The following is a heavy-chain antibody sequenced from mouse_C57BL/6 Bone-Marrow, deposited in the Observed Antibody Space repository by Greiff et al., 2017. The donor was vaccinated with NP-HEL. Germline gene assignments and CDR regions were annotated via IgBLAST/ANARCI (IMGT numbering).Heavy chain of an antibody. Sequence: VQLQQSGAELAKPGASVKLSCKASGYTFTSYWMHWVKQRPGQGLEWIGYINPSSGYTKYNQKFKGKATLTADKSSSTAYMQLSSLTYEDSAVYYCARDDSNLYYWGQGTTITGTS. CDR3: ARDDSNLYY. CDR2: INPSSGYT. V-gene: IGHV1-7*01. D-gene: IGHD2-3*01. J-gene: IGHJ2*01. CDR1: GYTFTSYW.